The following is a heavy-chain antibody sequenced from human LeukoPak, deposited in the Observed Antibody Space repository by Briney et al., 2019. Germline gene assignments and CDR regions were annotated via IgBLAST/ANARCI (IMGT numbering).Heavy chain of an antibody. D-gene: IGHD2-21*02. CDR3: ARDQSCSSGCYHAFEN. CDR1: GDSVYSSSAA. CDR2: TYFRSKWYN. Sequence: SQTLSLTCAISGDSVYSSSAARNWIRQSPSRGLEWLGRTYFRSKWYNDYALSVRGRIGINPDTSKNQFSLHLNSVTPEDTAVYYCARDQSCSSGCYHAFENWGQGTLVTVSS. J-gene: IGHJ3*02. V-gene: IGHV6-1*01.